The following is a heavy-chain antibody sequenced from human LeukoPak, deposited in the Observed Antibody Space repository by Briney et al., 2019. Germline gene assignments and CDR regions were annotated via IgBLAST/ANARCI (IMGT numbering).Heavy chain of an antibody. CDR3: AKGGGWLYYFDY. CDR1: GFTFNRYW. J-gene: IGHJ4*02. CDR2: SSYDGSNT. Sequence: GESLRLSCAASGFTFNRYWIHWVRQAPGKGLEWLAVSSYDGSNTYYTDSVKGRFTISRDNSRNTLYLQMDSLRAEDTAVYYCAKGGGWLYYFDYWGQGTLVTVSS. V-gene: IGHV3-30*18. D-gene: IGHD6-19*01.